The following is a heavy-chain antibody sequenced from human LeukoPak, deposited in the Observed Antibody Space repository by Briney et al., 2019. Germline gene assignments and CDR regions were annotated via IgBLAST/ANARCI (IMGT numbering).Heavy chain of an antibody. V-gene: IGHV3-23*01. Sequence: GGSLRLSCAASGFTFSSYAMSWVRQAPGKGLEWVSAIGGSGGSTYYADSVKGRFTISRDNSKNTLYLQMNSLRAEDTAVYYCAKSLAVAGPHNWFDPWGQGTLVTVSS. CDR3: AKSLAVAGPHNWFDP. CDR1: GFTFSSYA. D-gene: IGHD6-19*01. J-gene: IGHJ5*02. CDR2: IGGSGGST.